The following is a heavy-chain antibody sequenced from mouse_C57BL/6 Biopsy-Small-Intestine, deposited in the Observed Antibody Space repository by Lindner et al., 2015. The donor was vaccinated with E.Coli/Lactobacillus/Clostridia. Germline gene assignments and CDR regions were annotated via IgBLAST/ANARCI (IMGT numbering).Heavy chain of an antibody. CDR3: AKGTSKYQLLWGGSNYGMDV. CDR1: GYTFSSYG. CDR2: IGAYNGHT. D-gene: IGHD1-2*01. J-gene: IGHJ1*01. V-gene: IGHV1-59*01. Sequence: SVKVSCKASGYTFSSYGISWVRQAPGQGLEWMGWIGAYNGHTNYAQKFQGRITMTTHTSTSTAYMELRGLRSEDTAVYYCAKGTSKYQLLWGGSNYGMDVWGQGTTVTVSS.